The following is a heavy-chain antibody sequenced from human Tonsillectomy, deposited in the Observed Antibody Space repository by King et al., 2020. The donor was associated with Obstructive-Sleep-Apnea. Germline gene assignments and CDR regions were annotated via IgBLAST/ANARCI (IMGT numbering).Heavy chain of an antibody. CDR2: ISSSSKYI. Sequence: VQLVESGGGLVKPGGSLRLSCVVAGFNFSTYSMNWVRQAPGKGLEWVSSISSSSKYIYYADSVKGRFTISRDNAKNSLYLQMHSLRPEDTALYYCTKYVWGQGTTVVVSS. CDR3: TKYV. CDR1: GFNFSTYS. V-gene: IGHV3-21*01. J-gene: IGHJ6*02.